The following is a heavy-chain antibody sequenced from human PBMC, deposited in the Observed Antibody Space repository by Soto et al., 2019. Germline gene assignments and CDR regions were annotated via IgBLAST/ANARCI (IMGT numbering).Heavy chain of an antibody. V-gene: IGHV4-31*03. Sequence: PSETLSLTCTVSGGSISSGGYYWSWIRQHPGKGLEWIGYIYYSGSTYYNPSLKSRVTISVDTSKNQFSLKLSSVTAADTAVYYCERDSRDPNCFDTWGQGTLVTVSS. CDR2: IYYSGST. J-gene: IGHJ5*02. CDR3: ERDSRDPNCFDT. CDR1: GGSISSGGYY.